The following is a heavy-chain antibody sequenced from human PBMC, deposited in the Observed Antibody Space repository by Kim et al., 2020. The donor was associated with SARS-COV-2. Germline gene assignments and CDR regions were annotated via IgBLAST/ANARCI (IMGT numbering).Heavy chain of an antibody. J-gene: IGHJ4*02. CDR3: ARVRAYYDSSGYMSY. V-gene: IGHV1-46*01. Sequence: KFQGRVTMTRDTSTSTVYMELSSLRSEDTAVYYCARVRAYYDSSGYMSYWGQGTLVTVSS. D-gene: IGHD3-22*01.